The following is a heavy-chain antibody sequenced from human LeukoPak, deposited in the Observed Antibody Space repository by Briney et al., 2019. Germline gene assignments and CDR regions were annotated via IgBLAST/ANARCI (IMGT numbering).Heavy chain of an antibody. Sequence: PGGSLRLSCAASGFTFSSYSMSWVRQAPGKGLEWISGISVSGHRTYHAASVKGRFTISRDNSNNMVYLQMNSLRAEDTAVYYCARVHGSGSYYTKPRGYYFDYWGQGTLVTVSS. D-gene: IGHD3-10*01. CDR3: ARVHGSGSYYTKPRGYYFDY. J-gene: IGHJ4*02. V-gene: IGHV3-23*01. CDR1: GFTFSSYS. CDR2: ISVSGHRT.